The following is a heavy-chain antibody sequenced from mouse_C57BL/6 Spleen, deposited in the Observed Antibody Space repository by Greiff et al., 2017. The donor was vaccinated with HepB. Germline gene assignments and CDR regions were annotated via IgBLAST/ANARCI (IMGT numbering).Heavy chain of an antibody. CDR1: GYSITSGYY. Sequence: EVQLQQSGPGLVKPSQSLSLTCSVTGYSITSGYYWNWIRQFPGNKLEWMGYISYDGSNNYNPSLKNRISITRDTSKNQFFLKLNSVTTEDTATYYCAREGDAGYWYFDVWGTGTTVTVSS. CDR3: AREGDAGYWYFDV. V-gene: IGHV3-6*01. D-gene: IGHD3-3*01. CDR2: ISYDGSN. J-gene: IGHJ1*03.